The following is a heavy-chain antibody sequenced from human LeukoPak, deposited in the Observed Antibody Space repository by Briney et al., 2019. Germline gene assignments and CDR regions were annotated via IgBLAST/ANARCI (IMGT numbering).Heavy chain of an antibody. D-gene: IGHD3-16*01. Sequence: PGGSLRLSCAASGFTLDDHAMHWVRQAPGKGLEGVSRISGDGISTYYADSVNGRFTISRDSSKNSLYLQMNSLRTEDTALYYFFKGCYDGEGSRFRFWGKGNPVSVLS. CDR3: FKGCYDGEGSRFRF. CDR1: GFTLDDHA. CDR2: ISGDGIST. J-gene: IGHJ6*04. V-gene: IGHV3-43*02.